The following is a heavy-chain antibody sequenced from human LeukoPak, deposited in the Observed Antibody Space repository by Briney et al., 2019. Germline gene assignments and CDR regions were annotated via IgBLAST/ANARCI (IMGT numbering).Heavy chain of an antibody. CDR3: ARAIPPAISFFDY. Sequence: GGSLRLSCAASGFTFSGYSMNWVRQVPGKGLEWVSYISSSSSSIYYADSVKGRFTISRDNAKNSLYLQMNSLRAEDTAVYYCARAIPPAISFFDYWGQGTLVTVSS. J-gene: IGHJ4*02. CDR1: GFTFSGYS. CDR2: ISSSSSSI. D-gene: IGHD3-9*01. V-gene: IGHV3-21*01.